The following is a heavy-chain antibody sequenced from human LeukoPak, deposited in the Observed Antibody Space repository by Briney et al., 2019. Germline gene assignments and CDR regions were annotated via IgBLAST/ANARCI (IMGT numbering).Heavy chain of an antibody. Sequence: SETLSLTCSVSGASVSDGSYYWSWIRQPPGKGLEWIGYLYYSGNTNYSPSLSGLVSTSIDTSKNHFSLNLTSVTAADTAVYYCARGLSTGREDYFDYWGQGTLVSVSS. J-gene: IGHJ4*02. CDR2: LYYSGNT. D-gene: IGHD1-1*01. CDR3: ARGLSTGREDYFDY. CDR1: GASVSDGSYY. V-gene: IGHV4-61*03.